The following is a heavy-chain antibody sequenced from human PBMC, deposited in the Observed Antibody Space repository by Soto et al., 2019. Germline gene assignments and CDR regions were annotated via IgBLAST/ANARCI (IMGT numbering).Heavy chain of an antibody. Sequence: GGSLRLSCAASGFTFSSYSMNWVRQAPGKGLEWVSSISSSSSYIYYADSVKGRFTISRDNPKNSLYLQMNSLRAEDTAVYYCALDRVVATIPDYWGQGILVTLSS. CDR2: ISSSSSYI. CDR1: GFTFSSYS. J-gene: IGHJ4*02. D-gene: IGHD5-12*01. V-gene: IGHV3-21*01. CDR3: ALDRVVATIPDY.